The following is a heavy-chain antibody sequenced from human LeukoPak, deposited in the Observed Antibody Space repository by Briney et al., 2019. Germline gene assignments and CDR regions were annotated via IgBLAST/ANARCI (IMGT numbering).Heavy chain of an antibody. D-gene: IGHD3-10*01. J-gene: IGHJ6*03. V-gene: IGHV3-30*02. Sequence: QPGGSLRLSCAASGFTFSSYGMHWVRQAPGKGLEWVAFIRNDESNKYYADSGKGRFTISRDNSKNTLYLQMNSLRAEDTAVYYCAKAPGSGNEVYYYYYMDVWGKGTTVTVSS. CDR1: GFTFSSYG. CDR2: IRNDESNK. CDR3: AKAPGSGNEVYYYYYMDV.